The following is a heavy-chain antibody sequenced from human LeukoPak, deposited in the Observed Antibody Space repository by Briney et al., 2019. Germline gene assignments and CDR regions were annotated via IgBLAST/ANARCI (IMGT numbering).Heavy chain of an antibody. CDR3: ARVMVRAYYMDV. D-gene: IGHD3-10*01. V-gene: IGHV3-7*01. CDR1: GFTISSYW. Sequence: GGSLRLSCAASGFTISSYWMSWVRQTPGKGLEWVANIKQDGSEKYYVDSVKGRFTISRDNAKNSLYLQMNSLRAEDTAVYYCARVMVRAYYMDVWGKGTTVTISS. J-gene: IGHJ6*03. CDR2: IKQDGSEK.